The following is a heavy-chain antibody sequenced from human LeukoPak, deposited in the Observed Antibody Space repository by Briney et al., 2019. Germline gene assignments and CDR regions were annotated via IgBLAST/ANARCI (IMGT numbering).Heavy chain of an antibody. D-gene: IGHD3-22*01. CDR1: GFTFSSYS. V-gene: IGHV3-21*01. J-gene: IGHJ4*02. CDR3: ARDPSYDSSGHYFLGY. Sequence: PGGSLRLSCAASGFTFSSYSMNWVRQAPGKGLEWVSSISSSSSYIYYADSVKGRFTISRDNAKNSLYLQMNSLRAEDTAVYYCARDPSYDSSGHYFLGYWGQGTLVTVSS. CDR2: ISSSSSYI.